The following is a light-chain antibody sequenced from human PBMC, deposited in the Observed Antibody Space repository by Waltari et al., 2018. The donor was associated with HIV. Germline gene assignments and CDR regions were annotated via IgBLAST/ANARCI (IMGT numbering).Light chain of an antibody. CDR3: QAYDSSLSGSV. CDR2: GNN. CDR1: SSNIGAGYD. J-gene: IGLJ3*02. V-gene: IGLV1-40*01. Sequence: QSVLTQPPSVSGAPGQRVTISCTGSSSNIGAGYDVHWYQQLPGTAPKLLIYGNNSRPAGVPDRFPGSKSGTSASLASTGLQAEDGADYYCQAYDSSLSGSVFGGGTKLTVL.